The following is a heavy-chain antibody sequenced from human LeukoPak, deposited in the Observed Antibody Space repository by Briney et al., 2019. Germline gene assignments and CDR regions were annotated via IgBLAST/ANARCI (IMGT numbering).Heavy chain of an antibody. CDR2: INAGNGNT. CDR1: GYTFTRYA. Sequence: GASVKVSCKASGYTFTRYAMHWVRQSPGQRLEWMGWINAGNGNTKYSQKFQGRVTITRDTSASTAYMELSSLRSEDTAVYYCARGKWYYYDSSGSYYFDYWGQGTLVTVSS. D-gene: IGHD3-22*01. CDR3: ARGKWYYYDSSGSYYFDY. J-gene: IGHJ4*02. V-gene: IGHV1-3*01.